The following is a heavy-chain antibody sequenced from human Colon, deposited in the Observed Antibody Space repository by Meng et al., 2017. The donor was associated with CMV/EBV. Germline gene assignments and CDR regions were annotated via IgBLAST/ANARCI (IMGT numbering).Heavy chain of an antibody. J-gene: IGHJ4*02. CDR2: IAKIGNYI. V-gene: IGHV3-21*01. CDR3: ATIGYSFGFTI. CDR1: GFNFSTYS. D-gene: IGHD5-18*01. Sequence: GGSLRISCRASGFNFSTYSMAWVRQAPGKGLEWVSSIAKIGNYITYADSVKGRFTVSRDNPKNSLFLQMSSLGAEDTAFYYCATIGYSFGFTIWGQGTLVTVSS.